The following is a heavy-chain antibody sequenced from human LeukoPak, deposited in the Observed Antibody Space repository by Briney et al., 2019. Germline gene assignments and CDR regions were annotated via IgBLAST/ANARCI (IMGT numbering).Heavy chain of an antibody. V-gene: IGHV3-74*01. CDR1: GFTFSSYW. CDR3: ARAPIVVAPYYFDY. D-gene: IGHD3-22*01. CDR2: INSDGGST. Sequence: GGSLRLSCAASGFTFSSYWMHWVRQAPGKGLVWVSRINSDGGSTSYADSVKGRFTISRDNAKNTLYLQMNSLRAEDTAVYYCARAPIVVAPYYFDYWGQGTLATVSS. J-gene: IGHJ4*02.